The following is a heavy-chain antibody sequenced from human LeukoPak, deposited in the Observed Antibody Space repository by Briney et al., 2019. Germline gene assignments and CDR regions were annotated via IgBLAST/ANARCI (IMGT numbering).Heavy chain of an antibody. Sequence: ASVKVSCKASGYSFTAYYMHWVRQAPGQGLEWMGWINPNSGDTHYAQKFQGRVTMTRDTSINTAYMELSRLRSDDTAVYYCARDQAFVYCSGGTCYDDYWGQGSLVTVSS. D-gene: IGHD2-15*01. CDR2: INPNSGDT. CDR3: ARDQAFVYCSGGTCYDDY. CDR1: GYSFTAYY. V-gene: IGHV1-2*02. J-gene: IGHJ4*02.